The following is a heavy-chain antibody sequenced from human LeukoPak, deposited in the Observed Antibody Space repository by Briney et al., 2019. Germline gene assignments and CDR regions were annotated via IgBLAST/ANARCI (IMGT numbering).Heavy chain of an antibody. CDR1: GFTFSSYA. Sequence: GGSLRLSCAASGFTFSSYAMSWVRQAPGKGLEWVSGISGSGGSTYYADSVKGRFTISRDNSKNTVYLQMNSLRTEDTAVFYCAKTPKIRGVSNFDYWGQGTLVTVSS. J-gene: IGHJ4*02. CDR3: AKTPKIRGVSNFDY. V-gene: IGHV3-23*01. CDR2: ISGSGGST. D-gene: IGHD3-10*01.